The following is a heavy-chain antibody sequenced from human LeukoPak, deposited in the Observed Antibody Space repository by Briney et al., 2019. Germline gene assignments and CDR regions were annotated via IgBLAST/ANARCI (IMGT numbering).Heavy chain of an antibody. CDR1: GGSVSTYY. V-gene: IGHV4-59*02. CDR3: ARAGYSYGTGYYFDY. Sequence: SETLSLTCTVSGGSVSTYYWSWIRQPPGKALEWIGYISDSGSTDYNPSLKSRVTISLDTSKNQFSLKLSSVTAADAAVYYCARAGYSYGTGYYFDYWGQGALVTVSS. D-gene: IGHD5-18*01. J-gene: IGHJ4*02. CDR2: ISDSGST.